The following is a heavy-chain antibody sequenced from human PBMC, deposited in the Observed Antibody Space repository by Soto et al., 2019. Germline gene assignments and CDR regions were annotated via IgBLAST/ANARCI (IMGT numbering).Heavy chain of an antibody. Sequence: QVQLVESEGGVVQPGRSLRLSCAASGFTFSSYGMHWVRQAPGKGLEWVAVISHDGSNKYYADSVKGRLTISRDNSKNTLYLQMNSLRPEDTAVYYCAKDRGSNWCYSDMDVWGQGTTVTVSS. D-gene: IGHD4-4*01. CDR3: AKDRGSNWCYSDMDV. CDR1: GFTFSSYG. J-gene: IGHJ6*02. CDR2: ISHDGSNK. V-gene: IGHV3-30*18.